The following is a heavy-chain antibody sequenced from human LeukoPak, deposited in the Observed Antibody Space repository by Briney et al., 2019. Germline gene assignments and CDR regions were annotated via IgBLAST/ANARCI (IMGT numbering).Heavy chain of an antibody. CDR2: ISRSSSPI. V-gene: IGHV3-48*01. CDR1: GHPFRSYM. J-gene: IGHJ4*02. CDR3: ARDPRLSQYYGDYSEVYFDY. D-gene: IGHD4-17*01. Sequence: PGGSLRLSCAAPGHPFRSYMMTWVRQAPAKGVEWVSYISRSSSPIYDADAEKGRFTISRHNAKNSLYLQMNSLRAEDTAVYYCARDPRLSQYYGDYSEVYFDYWGQGTLVTVSS.